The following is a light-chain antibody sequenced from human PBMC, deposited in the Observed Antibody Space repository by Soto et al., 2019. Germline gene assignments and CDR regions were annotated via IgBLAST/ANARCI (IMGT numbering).Light chain of an antibody. V-gene: IGKV3-15*01. J-gene: IGKJ4*01. Sequence: EIVMTQSPATLSVSPGERATLSCRASQSVSSNLAWYQHKPGQAPRLLIYGASTRATGIPARFSGSGSGTEFILTISSLQSEDFAVYYCQQYNKWPLTFGGGTKVEIK. CDR3: QQYNKWPLT. CDR2: GAS. CDR1: QSVSSN.